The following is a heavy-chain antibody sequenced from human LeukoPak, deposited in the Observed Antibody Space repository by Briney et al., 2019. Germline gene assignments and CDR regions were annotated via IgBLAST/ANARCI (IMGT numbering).Heavy chain of an antibody. Sequence: PSETLSLTCTVSGGSISSSSYYWGWIRQPPGKGLEWIGSIYYSGSTYYNPSLKSRVTISVDTSKNQFSLKLSSVTAADTAVYYCARHRLYGGNLNWFDPWGQGTLVTVSS. D-gene: IGHD4-23*01. J-gene: IGHJ5*02. CDR3: ARHRLYGGNLNWFDP. CDR1: GGSISSSSYY. CDR2: IYYSGST. V-gene: IGHV4-39*01.